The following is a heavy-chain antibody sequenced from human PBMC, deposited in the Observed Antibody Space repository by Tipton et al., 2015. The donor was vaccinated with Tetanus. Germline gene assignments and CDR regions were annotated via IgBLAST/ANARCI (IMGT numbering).Heavy chain of an antibody. CDR2: ISNDGSLK. CDR3: ARVAGFCGDDCLDS. J-gene: IGHJ4*02. CDR1: GFTFGHHA. V-gene: IGHV3-30*04. D-gene: IGHD2-21*01. Sequence: SLRLSCVGSGFTFGHHALHWVRQAPGKGLEAVALISNDGSLKFYADSVTGRFTISRDNSEDTLYLRMDSLRPEDTAVYYCARVAGFCGDDCLDSWGLGAQVTVSS.